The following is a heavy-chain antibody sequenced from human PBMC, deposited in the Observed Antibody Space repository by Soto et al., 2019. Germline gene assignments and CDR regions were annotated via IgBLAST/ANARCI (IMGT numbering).Heavy chain of an antibody. CDR1: GFTFDDYA. Sequence: GGSLRLSCAASGFTFDDYAMHWVRQAPGKGLEWVSGISWNSGSIGYADSVKGRFTISRDNAKNSLYLQMNSLRAEDTALYYCAKDIGTAVAGNAFDIWGQGTMVTVSS. D-gene: IGHD6-19*01. V-gene: IGHV3-9*01. J-gene: IGHJ3*02. CDR2: ISWNSGSI. CDR3: AKDIGTAVAGNAFDI.